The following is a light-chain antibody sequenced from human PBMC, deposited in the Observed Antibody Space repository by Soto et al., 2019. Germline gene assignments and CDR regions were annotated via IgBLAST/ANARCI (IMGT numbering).Light chain of an antibody. Sequence: DIQMTQSPSSVSASVGDRVTITCRASQGISSDLAWYQHRPGKGPKFLIYEASTLQNGVPSRFSGSGSGTDFTLTINNLQHEDFATYFCQQASSFPLSFGGGTKVEMK. CDR2: EAS. J-gene: IGKJ4*01. CDR3: QQASSFPLS. CDR1: QGISSD. V-gene: IGKV1-12*01.